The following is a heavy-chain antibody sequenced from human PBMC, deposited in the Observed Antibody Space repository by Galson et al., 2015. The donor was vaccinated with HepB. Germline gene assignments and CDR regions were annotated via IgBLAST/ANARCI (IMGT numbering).Heavy chain of an antibody. CDR3: AKDDPYDSSGYYSGSFDY. Sequence: SLRLSCAASGFTFSSYGMHWVRQAPGKGLEWVAFIRYDGSNKYYADSVKGRFTISRDNSKNTLYLQMNSLRAEDTAVYYYAKDDPYDSSGYYSGSFDYWGQGTLVTVSS. CDR2: IRYDGSNK. CDR1: GFTFSSYG. V-gene: IGHV3-30*02. D-gene: IGHD3-22*01. J-gene: IGHJ4*02.